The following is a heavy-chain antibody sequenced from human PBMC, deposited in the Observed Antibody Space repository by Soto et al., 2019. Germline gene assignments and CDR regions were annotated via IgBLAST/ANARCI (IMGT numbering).Heavy chain of an antibody. V-gene: IGHV1-2*04. CDR1: GYSFIGYY. J-gene: IGHJ5*02. Sequence: ASVKVPCKTSGYSFIGYYIHWVRQAPGQRLEWMGWINPNTGGTKYTQKFQGWVTMTTDTSISTASLELSRLRPEDTAVYYCVKVSTFYDSLTGYYSTNFFDPWGQGTLVTVSS. D-gene: IGHD3-9*01. CDR2: INPNTGGT. CDR3: VKVSTFYDSLTGYYSTNFFDP.